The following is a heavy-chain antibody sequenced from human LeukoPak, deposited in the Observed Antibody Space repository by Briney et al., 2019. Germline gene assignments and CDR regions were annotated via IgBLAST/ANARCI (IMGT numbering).Heavy chain of an antibody. D-gene: IGHD3-22*01. J-gene: IGHJ3*02. CDR2: ISSSSSYI. Sequence: GGSLRLSCAASGFTFSSYSMNWVRQAPGKGLEWVSSISSSSSYIYYADSVKGQFTISRDNAKNSLYLQMNSLRAEDTAVYYCARDDYYDSSGHDAFDIWGQGTMVTVSS. CDR3: ARDDYYDSSGHDAFDI. CDR1: GFTFSSYS. V-gene: IGHV3-21*01.